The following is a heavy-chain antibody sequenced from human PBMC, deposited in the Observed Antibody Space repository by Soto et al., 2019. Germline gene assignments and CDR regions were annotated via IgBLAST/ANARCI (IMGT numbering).Heavy chain of an antibody. CDR3: ARGVVAHSFDY. CDR2: INHSGST. CDR1: GGSFSGYY. J-gene: IGHJ4*02. D-gene: IGHD2-15*01. V-gene: IGHV4-34*01. Sequence: QVQLQQWGAGLLKPSETLSLTCAVYGGSFSGYYWSWIRQPPGKGLEWIGEINHSGSTNYNPSFMSRVTISVDTSKNQFSLKLSSVTAADTAVYYCARGVVAHSFDYWGQGTLVTVSS.